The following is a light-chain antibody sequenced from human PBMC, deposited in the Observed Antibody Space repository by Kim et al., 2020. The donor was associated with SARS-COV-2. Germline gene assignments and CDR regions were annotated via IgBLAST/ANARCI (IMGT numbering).Light chain of an antibody. CDR1: QNIRSW. V-gene: IGKV1-5*01. CDR2: DAS. J-gene: IGKJ2*01. Sequence: DIQMTQSPSTLSASVGDRVTITCRASQNIRSWLAWYQQKPGKAPQLVIYDASSLESGVPSRFSGSGSGTEFTLTIGSLQPDDFATYYCQHYNNYPYTFGQGTKVDIK. CDR3: QHYNNYPYT.